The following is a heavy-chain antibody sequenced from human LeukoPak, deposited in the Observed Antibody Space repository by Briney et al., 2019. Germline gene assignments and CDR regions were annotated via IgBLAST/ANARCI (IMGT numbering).Heavy chain of an antibody. CDR3: ARGGYSWYDD. CDR1: GVSISSGDYS. Sequence: SETLSLTCAVSGVSISSGDYSWSWIRQPPGEGLEWIGYVSHSGSTYYNPSLKSRVTISVDRSKNQFSLNLSSVTAADTAVYYCARGGYSWYDDWGQGTLVTISS. J-gene: IGHJ5*02. V-gene: IGHV4-30-2*01. CDR2: VSHSGST.